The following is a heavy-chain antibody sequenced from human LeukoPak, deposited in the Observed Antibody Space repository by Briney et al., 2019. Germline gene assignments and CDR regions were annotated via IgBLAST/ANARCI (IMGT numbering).Heavy chain of an antibody. CDR1: GGTFSSYA. D-gene: IGHD6-6*01. Sequence: SVKVSCKASGGTFSSYAISGVRQAPGQGLEWMGGIIPIFGTANYAQKFQGRVTITADESTSTAYMELSSLRSEDTAVYYCARFVGLGSSSEFDYWGQGTLVTVSS. V-gene: IGHV1-69*13. CDR3: ARFVGLGSSSEFDY. CDR2: IIPIFGTA. J-gene: IGHJ4*02.